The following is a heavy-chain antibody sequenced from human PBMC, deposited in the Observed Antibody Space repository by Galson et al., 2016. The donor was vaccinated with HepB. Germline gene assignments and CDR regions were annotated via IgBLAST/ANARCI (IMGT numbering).Heavy chain of an antibody. D-gene: IGHD1-1*01. CDR1: GLTFGYYW. CDR2: ANAGDSNT. V-gene: IGHV3-23*01. Sequence: SLRLSCAASGLTFGYYWMSWVRQAPGKGLEWVSAANAGDSNTYYIDSVKGRFTISRDNSKSTVYLQMDSLRAEDTAVYYCARRTEGTIWSVDIWGQGTTVTVSS. J-gene: IGHJ3*02. CDR3: ARRTEGTIWSVDI.